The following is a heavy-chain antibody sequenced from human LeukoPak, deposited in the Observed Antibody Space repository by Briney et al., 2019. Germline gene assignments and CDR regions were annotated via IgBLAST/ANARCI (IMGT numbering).Heavy chain of an antibody. J-gene: IGHJ3*02. CDR1: GFTFTTYS. CDR3: ATEKAFAFDI. CDR2: ISITSRTT. V-gene: IGHV3-48*02. Sequence: GGSLRLSCAASGFTFTTYSMNWVRQAPGKGLQWVSYISITSRTTDYADSVKGRFTISRDSAKNSLYLQMNSLRDEDTAVYYCATEKAFAFDIWGQGTVVTVSS.